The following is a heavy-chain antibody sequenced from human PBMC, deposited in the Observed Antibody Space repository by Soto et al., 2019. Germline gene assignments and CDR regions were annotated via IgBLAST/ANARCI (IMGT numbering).Heavy chain of an antibody. Sequence: SETLSLTCAVYGGSFSGYYWSWIRQPPGKGLEWIGEINHSGSTNYNPSPKSRVTISVDTSKNQFSLKLSSVTAADTAVYYCARAPSPYCSGGSCYSGYYYYYMDVWGKGTTVTVSS. CDR1: GGSFSGYY. V-gene: IGHV4-34*01. CDR2: INHSGST. D-gene: IGHD2-15*01. J-gene: IGHJ6*03. CDR3: ARAPSPYCSGGSCYSGYYYYYMDV.